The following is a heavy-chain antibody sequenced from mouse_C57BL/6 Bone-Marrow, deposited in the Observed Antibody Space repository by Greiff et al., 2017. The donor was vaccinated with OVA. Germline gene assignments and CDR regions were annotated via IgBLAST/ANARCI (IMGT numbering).Heavy chain of an antibody. CDR3: ARDLGWLGSYFDY. D-gene: IGHD2-2*01. J-gene: IGHJ2*01. Sequence: EVNVVESEGGLVQPGSSMKLSCTASGFTFSDYYMAWVRQVPEKGLEWVANINYDGSSTYYLDSLKSRFIISRDNAKNILYLQMSSLKSEDTATYYCARDLGWLGSYFDYWGQGTTLTVSS. V-gene: IGHV5-16*01. CDR2: INYDGSST. CDR1: GFTFSDYY.